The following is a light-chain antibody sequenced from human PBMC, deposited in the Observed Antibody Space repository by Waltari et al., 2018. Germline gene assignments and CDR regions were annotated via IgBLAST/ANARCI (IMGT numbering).Light chain of an antibody. Sequence: QSVLTQPPSVSAAPGQRVTISCSGGSPNIGNNYVSWYRQFPGTAPKLLIHEDSERPHGVPGRFSGSKSGTSATLDITGLQAGDEADYYCGTWDSSLGGAVFGGGTHLTVL. V-gene: IGLV1-51*02. J-gene: IGLJ7*01. CDR1: SPNIGNNY. CDR2: EDS. CDR3: GTWDSSLGGAV.